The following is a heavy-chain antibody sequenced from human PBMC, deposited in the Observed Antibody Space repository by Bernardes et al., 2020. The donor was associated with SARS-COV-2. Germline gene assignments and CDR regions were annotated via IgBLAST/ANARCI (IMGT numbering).Heavy chain of an antibody. Sequence: SETLSLTCAVYGGSLSGSYWNWIRQHPGPGLAWIGELNYSGRTNYTPSLKSRVTISVDTSKNQFSLKLTSVTAADTAVYYCVRAVWGIWYFDLWGGGTLVTVSS. J-gene: IGHJ2*01. V-gene: IGHV4-34*01. CDR1: GGSLSGSY. CDR2: LNYSGRT. CDR3: VRAVWGIWYFDL. D-gene: IGHD3-16*01.